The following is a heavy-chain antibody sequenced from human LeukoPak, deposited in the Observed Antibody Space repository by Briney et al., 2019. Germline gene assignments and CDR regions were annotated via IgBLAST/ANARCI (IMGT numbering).Heavy chain of an antibody. V-gene: IGHV4-59*01. CDR2: IYYSGST. CDR1: GGSISSYY. Sequence: SETLSLTCTVSGGSISSYYWSWIRQPPGKGLEWIGYIYYSGSTNYNPSLKSRVTISVDTSKNQFSLKLSSVTAAGTAVYYCARESSSSFSYYYYMDVWGKGTTVTVSS. D-gene: IGHD6-6*01. CDR3: ARESSSSFSYYYYMDV. J-gene: IGHJ6*03.